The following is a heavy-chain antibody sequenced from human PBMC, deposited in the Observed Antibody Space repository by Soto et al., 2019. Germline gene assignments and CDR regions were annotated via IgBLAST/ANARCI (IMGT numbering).Heavy chain of an antibody. CDR3: ARRCHYDFWSGYYRYYYYYMDV. CDR1: GGSISSYY. J-gene: IGHJ6*03. Sequence: PSETLSLTCTVSGGSISSYYWSWIRQPPGKGLEWIGYIYYSGSTNYNPSLKSRVTISVDTSKNQFSLKLSSVTAADTAVYYCARRCHYDFWSGYYRYYYYYMDVWGKGTTVTVSS. D-gene: IGHD3-3*01. CDR2: IYYSGST. V-gene: IGHV4-59*08.